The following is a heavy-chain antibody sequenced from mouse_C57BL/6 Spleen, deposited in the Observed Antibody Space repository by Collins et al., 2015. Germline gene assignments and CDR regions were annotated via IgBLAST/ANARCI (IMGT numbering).Heavy chain of an antibody. V-gene: IGHV1-53*01. CDR3: ARGGYYGHYGAMDY. D-gene: IGHD2-1*01. CDR2: INPSNGDT. J-gene: IGHJ4*01. CDR1: GYTFTSYW. Sequence: QVQLQQPGTELVKPGASVKLSCKASGYTFTSYWIHWVKQSPGQGLEWIGNINPSNGDTNYNEKFKSKATLTVDRSSSTAYMQFSSLTSEDFAVYYCARGGYYGHYGAMDYWGQGTSVTVSS.